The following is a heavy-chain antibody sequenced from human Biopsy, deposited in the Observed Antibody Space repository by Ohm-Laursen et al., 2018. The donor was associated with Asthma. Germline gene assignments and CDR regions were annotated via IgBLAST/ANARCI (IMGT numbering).Heavy chain of an antibody. J-gene: IGHJ6*02. D-gene: IGHD3-3*02. CDR2: IMTVFGTT. CDR1: GGTFSNFA. CDR3: ARPSPNRDILYYYYHMDV. V-gene: IGHV1-69*13. Sequence: SVKVSCNAPGGTFSNFAISWVRQAPGQGLEWLGGIMTVFGTTNYAQKFQGRVTITADESTSTAYMELSGLRFDDTAIYYCARPSPNRDILYYYYHMDVWGQGTTVIVSS.